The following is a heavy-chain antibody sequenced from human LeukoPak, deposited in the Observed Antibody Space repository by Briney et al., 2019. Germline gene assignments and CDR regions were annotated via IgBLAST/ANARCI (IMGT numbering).Heavy chain of an antibody. V-gene: IGHV4-39*07. CDR2: IYYSGST. D-gene: IGHD3-22*01. CDR3: ARDGNPYDSSGYYFGAFDI. Sequence: PSETLSLTCTVSGGSISSSSYYWGWLRQPPGKGLEWIGSIYYSGSTYYNPSLKSRVTISVDTSKNQFSLKLSSVTAADTAVYYCARDGNPYDSSGYYFGAFDIWGQGTTVTVSS. CDR1: GGSISSSSYY. J-gene: IGHJ3*02.